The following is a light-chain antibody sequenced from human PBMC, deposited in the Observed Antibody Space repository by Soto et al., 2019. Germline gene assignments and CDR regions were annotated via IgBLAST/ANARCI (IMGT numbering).Light chain of an antibody. V-gene: IGKV3-15*01. CDR2: GAS. J-gene: IGKJ3*01. CDR1: QSVSSN. CDR3: HQYNNWPPFT. Sequence: EIVMTQSPATLSVSPGERATLSCRASQSVSSNLAWYQQKPGQPPRLLIYGASTRATGVPARFSGSGSGTEFTLTISSLQSEDFVVYYCHQYNNWPPFTFGPGTKVDIK.